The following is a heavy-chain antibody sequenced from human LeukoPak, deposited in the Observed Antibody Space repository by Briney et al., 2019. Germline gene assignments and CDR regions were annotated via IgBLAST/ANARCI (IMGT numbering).Heavy chain of an antibody. CDR2: ISSSSSYI. V-gene: IGHV3-21*01. CDR1: GFTFSSYS. J-gene: IGHJ4*02. D-gene: IGHD3-9*01. CDR3: ARDWADILTGYDGYYFDY. Sequence: GGSLRLSCAASGFTFSSYSMNWVRQAPGKGLEWVSSISSSSSYIYYADSVKGRFTISRDNAKNSLYLQMSSLRAEDTAVYYCARDWADILTGYDGYYFDYWGQGTLVTVSS.